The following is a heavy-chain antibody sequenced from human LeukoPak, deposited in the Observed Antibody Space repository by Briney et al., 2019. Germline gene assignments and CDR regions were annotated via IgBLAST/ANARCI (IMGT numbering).Heavy chain of an antibody. D-gene: IGHD2-21*02. CDR3: AGLRVVVTYQYNVYYYYGMDV. Sequence: SSETLSLTCAAYGWPFSGYYWSWIRQPPGKGLEWIGEINHSGSTNYNPSFKSRVTISVNTSKNQFSLELSSVTAADTAVYYCAGLRVVVTYQYNVYYYYGMDVWGQGTTGTASS. J-gene: IGHJ6*02. V-gene: IGHV4-34*01. CDR1: GWPFSGYY. CDR2: INHSGST.